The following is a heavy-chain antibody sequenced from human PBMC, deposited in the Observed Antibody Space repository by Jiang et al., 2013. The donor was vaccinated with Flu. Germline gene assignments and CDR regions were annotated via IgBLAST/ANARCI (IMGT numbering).Heavy chain of an antibody. V-gene: IGHV4-34*01. J-gene: IGHJ4*02. Sequence: LLKPSETLSLTCAVYGGSFSDYYWTWIRQSPGKGLEWIGEITPSGSINYNPSLKSRVTISADTPKNQFSLKMSSVTAADTAVYYCARAQYSRDWRDWGQGTLVTVSS. CDR1: GGSFSDYY. D-gene: IGHD6-19*01. CDR3: ARAQYSRDWRD. CDR2: ITPSGSI.